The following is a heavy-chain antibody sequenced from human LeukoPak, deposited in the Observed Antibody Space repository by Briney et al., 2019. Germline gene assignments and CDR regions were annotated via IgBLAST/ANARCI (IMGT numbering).Heavy chain of an antibody. CDR1: GFTFSSYW. Sequence: GGSLRLSCAASGFTFSSYWMSWVGQAPGKRLEWVANIKQDGSEKYYVDSVKGRFTISRDNAKNSLYLQMNSLRAEDTAVYYCARGMVGLRFLEWSADSQYYFDYWGQGTLATVSS. D-gene: IGHD3-3*01. J-gene: IGHJ4*02. CDR3: ARGMVGLRFLEWSADSQYYFDY. V-gene: IGHV3-7*01. CDR2: IKQDGSEK.